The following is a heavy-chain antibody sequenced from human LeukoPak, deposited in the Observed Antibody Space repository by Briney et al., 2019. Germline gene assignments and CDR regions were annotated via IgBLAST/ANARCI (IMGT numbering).Heavy chain of an antibody. Sequence: ASVTVSCKTSGYTFTNYDINWVRQAPGQGLEWMGGIIPIFGTANYAQKFQGRVTITADESTSTAYMELSSLRSEDTAVYYCARTHYDSSGYSIYYYGMDVWGQGTTVTVSS. CDR2: IIPIFGTA. CDR3: ARTHYDSSGYSIYYYGMDV. D-gene: IGHD3-22*01. CDR1: GYTFTNYD. V-gene: IGHV1-69*13. J-gene: IGHJ6*02.